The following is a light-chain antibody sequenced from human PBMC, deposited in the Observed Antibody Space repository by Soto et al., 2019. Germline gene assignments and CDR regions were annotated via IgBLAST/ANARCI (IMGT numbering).Light chain of an antibody. J-gene: IGLJ1*01. CDR1: SSNIGSNT. CDR3: AAWDDSLNGLCV. CDR2: SNN. Sequence: QSVLAQPPSASGTPGHGFTISCSGSSSNIGSNTVNWYQQLPGTAPKLLIYSNNQRPSGVPDRFSGSKSGTSASLAISGLQSEDEADYYSAAWDDSLNGLCVFGTGTKVTVL. V-gene: IGLV1-44*01.